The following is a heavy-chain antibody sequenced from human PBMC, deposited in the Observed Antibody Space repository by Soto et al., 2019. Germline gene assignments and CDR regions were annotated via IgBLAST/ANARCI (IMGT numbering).Heavy chain of an antibody. CDR3: ATRITVFGLLIPPFDP. Sequence: SETLSLTCAVYGGSVNGYYWNWIRQPPGKGLEWIGEINHTGGTHDNPSLKSRVTMSVDTSKNQFSLRLSSVTAADTAIYYCATRITVFGLLIPPFDPWGQGTQVTVSS. D-gene: IGHD3-3*01. CDR1: GGSVNGYY. J-gene: IGHJ5*02. CDR2: INHTGGT. V-gene: IGHV4-34*01.